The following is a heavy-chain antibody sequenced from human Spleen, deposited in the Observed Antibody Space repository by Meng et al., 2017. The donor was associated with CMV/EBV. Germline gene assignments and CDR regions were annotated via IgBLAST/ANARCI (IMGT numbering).Heavy chain of an antibody. Sequence: GGSLRLSCEASGFSFRDNGMTWVRQAPGKGLEWVSAISGSGGGTWYADSVKGRFAISRDNSKNTLYLQMNSLRAEDTAVYYCAKYSSSWYFDYWGQGTLVTVSS. CDR2: ISGSGGGT. V-gene: IGHV3-23*01. D-gene: IGHD6-13*01. J-gene: IGHJ4*02. CDR1: GFSFRDNG. CDR3: AKYSSSWYFDY.